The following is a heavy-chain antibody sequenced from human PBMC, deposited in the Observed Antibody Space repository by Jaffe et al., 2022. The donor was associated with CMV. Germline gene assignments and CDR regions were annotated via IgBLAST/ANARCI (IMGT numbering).Heavy chain of an antibody. J-gene: IGHJ4*01. CDR1: GFTFGDYG. D-gene: IGHD6-6*01. CDR3: AKGKLKGSENHFDS. Sequence: EVRLVESGGGLVQPGRSLRLSCVGSGFTFGDYGMHWVRLVPGKGLEWVSGISWNGRSIGYGESVKGRFTISRDNGENSLSLEMRSLTVEDAALYYCAKGKLKGSENHFDSWGHGTLVTVS. CDR2: ISWNGRSI. V-gene: IGHV3-9*01.